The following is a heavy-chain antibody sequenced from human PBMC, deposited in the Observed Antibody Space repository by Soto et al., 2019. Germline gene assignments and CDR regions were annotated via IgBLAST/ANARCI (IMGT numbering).Heavy chain of an antibody. D-gene: IGHD2-21*02. CDR3: VKAPVSGGSGGAWFDY. V-gene: IGHV3-23*01. CDR2: MSGNGGRI. CDR1: GFTFSNFA. J-gene: IGHJ4*02. Sequence: EVQLLESGGGLVQPGGSLRLSCAVSGFTFSNFAMTWVRQAPGKGLQWVSLMSGNGGRIVYAESVKGRFTISRDNSKNTLYLQMNSLRLEDTAVYYCVKAPVSGGSGGAWFDYWGQGTLVTVSS.